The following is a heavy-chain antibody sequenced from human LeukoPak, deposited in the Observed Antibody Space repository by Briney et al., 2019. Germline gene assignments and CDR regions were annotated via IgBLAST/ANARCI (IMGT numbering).Heavy chain of an antibody. D-gene: IGHD2/OR15-2a*01. V-gene: IGHV3-30*03. Sequence: GGSLRLSCAASGFTFSSYSMNWVRQAPGKGLEWVAVISYDGSNKYYADSVKGRFTISRDNSKNTLYLQMNSLRAEDTAVYYCAGDLPMNYWGQGTLVTVSS. CDR2: ISYDGSNK. CDR1: GFTFSSYS. J-gene: IGHJ4*02. CDR3: AGDLPMNY.